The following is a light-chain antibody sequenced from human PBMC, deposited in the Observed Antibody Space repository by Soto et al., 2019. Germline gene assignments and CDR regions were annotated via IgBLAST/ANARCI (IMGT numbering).Light chain of an antibody. CDR3: QQSYSTPIS. V-gene: IGKV1-39*01. CDR2: TAS. Sequence: IRMTQSPSSLSASLGATVTITRRASQSISIHLNWYKQTPGKAPNFLRYTASNLQSGVPSRFSGSGSGTDFTLTISSLQPEDFETYYCQQSYSTPISFGQGTRLEIK. CDR1: QSISIH. J-gene: IGKJ5*01.